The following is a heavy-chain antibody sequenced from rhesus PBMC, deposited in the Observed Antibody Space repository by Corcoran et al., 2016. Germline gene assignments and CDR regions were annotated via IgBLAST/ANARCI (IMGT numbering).Heavy chain of an antibody. D-gene: IGHD1-20*01. J-gene: IGHJ1*01. Sequence: LEWISAINRGGGSTYYADSVQGRFTTSRDNSKNTLYLQMNSLRAEDTAVYYCAKDSRSWNNGYFEFWGQGALVTVSS. CDR2: INRGGGST. V-gene: IGHV3S25*01. CDR3: AKDSRSWNNGYFEF.